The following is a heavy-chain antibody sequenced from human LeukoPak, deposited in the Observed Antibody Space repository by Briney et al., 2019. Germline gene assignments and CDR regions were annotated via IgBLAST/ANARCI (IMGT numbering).Heavy chain of an antibody. CDR2: IIPIFGTA. CDR3: ARGITGTLLYYYGMDV. Sequence: SVKVSCKASGGAFSSYAISWVRQAPGQGLEWMGGIIPIFGTANYAQKFQGRVTITADESTSTAYMELSSLRSEDTAVYYCARGITGTLLYYYGMDVWGQGTTVTVSS. D-gene: IGHD1/OR15-1a*01. CDR1: GGAFSSYA. V-gene: IGHV1-69*01. J-gene: IGHJ6*02.